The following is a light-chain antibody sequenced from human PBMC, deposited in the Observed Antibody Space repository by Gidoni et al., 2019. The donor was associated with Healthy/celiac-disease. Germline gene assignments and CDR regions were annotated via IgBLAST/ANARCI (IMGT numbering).Light chain of an antibody. Sequence: IQMTQSPSSLSASVGDRVTITCRASQSIRSYLNWYQQRPGKAPKLLIYAASSLQSGVPSRFSGSGSGTEFTLTISRLQPEDFATYYCQQSYSTPPNTFGQGTRLEIK. CDR1: QSIRSY. V-gene: IGKV1-39*01. J-gene: IGKJ5*01. CDR3: QQSYSTPPNT. CDR2: AAS.